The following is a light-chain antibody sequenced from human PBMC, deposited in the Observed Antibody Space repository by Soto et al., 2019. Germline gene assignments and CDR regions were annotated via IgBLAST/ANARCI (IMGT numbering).Light chain of an antibody. Sequence: EIVMTQSPVTLSVSPGERVTLSCRASQSLATNLAWYQQKPGQTPRLVIYGISARASGIPGRFSGSGFGTDFTLTISSLQPEDSAVYYCQQYLDWPLTFGGGTMVEI. J-gene: IGKJ4*01. CDR3: QQYLDWPLT. V-gene: IGKV3-15*01. CDR2: GIS. CDR1: QSLATN.